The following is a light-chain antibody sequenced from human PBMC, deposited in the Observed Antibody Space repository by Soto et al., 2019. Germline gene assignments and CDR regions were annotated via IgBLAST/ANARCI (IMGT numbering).Light chain of an antibody. Sequence: EIMMTQSPATLSVSPGERATLSCRASQSVGSNLAWYQQRPGQAPRLLIYAASSRATGIPARFSGSGSGTEFTLSISSLQSEDFAVYYCHQYNKWPLFTFGPGTRVDVK. J-gene: IGKJ3*01. V-gene: IGKV3-15*01. CDR1: QSVGSN. CDR3: HQYNKWPLFT. CDR2: AAS.